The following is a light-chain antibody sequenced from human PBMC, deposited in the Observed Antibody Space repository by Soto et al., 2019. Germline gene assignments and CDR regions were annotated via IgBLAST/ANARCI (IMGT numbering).Light chain of an antibody. V-gene: IGKV2-28*01. CDR1: QSLLHSNGYNY. J-gene: IGKJ4*01. Sequence: DIVMPQSPLSLPVTPGEPASISCRSSQSLLHSNGYNYLDWYLQKPEQSPQLLIYLGSNRASGVPDRFSRSGSGTDFTLKISRVEAEDVGVYYCMQALQTPLTFGGGTKVEIK. CDR2: LGS. CDR3: MQALQTPLT.